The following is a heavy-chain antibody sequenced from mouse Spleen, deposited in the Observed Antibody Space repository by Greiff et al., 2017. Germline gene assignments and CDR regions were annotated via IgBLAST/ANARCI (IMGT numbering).Heavy chain of an antibody. J-gene: IGHJ3*01. CDR1: GYTFTSYW. V-gene: IGHV1-5*01. D-gene: IGHD1-2*01. Sequence: EVKVVESGTVLARPGASVKMSCKTSGYTFTSYWMHWVKQRPGQGLEWIGAIYPGNSDTSYNQKFKGKAKLTAVTSASTAYMELSSLTNEDSAVYYCTRDTTATAWFAYWGQGTLVTVSA. CDR2: IYPGNSDT. CDR3: TRDTTATAWFAY.